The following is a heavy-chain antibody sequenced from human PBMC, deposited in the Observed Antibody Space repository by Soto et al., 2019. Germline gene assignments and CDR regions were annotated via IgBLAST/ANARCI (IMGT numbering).Heavy chain of an antibody. CDR2: SSGGGDRT. CDR3: AKQAVVVAATPWFDP. V-gene: IGHV3-23*01. D-gene: IGHD2-15*01. J-gene: IGHJ5*02. CDR1: GFTFSTCA. Sequence: EVQLLESGGGLVQPGGSLRLSCAASGFTFSTCAMNWVRQAPGKGLEWVSSSSGGGDRTYYGDSMKGRFTISRDKSKNTLYLQLNSLRADDTAVYYCAKQAVVVAATPWFDPWGQGTLVTVSS.